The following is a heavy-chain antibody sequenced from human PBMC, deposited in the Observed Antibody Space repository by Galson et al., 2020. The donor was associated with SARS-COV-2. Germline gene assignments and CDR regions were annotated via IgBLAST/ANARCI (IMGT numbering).Heavy chain of an antibody. V-gene: IGHV3-30-3*01. CDR2: MSNDESTQ. CDR3: AREGYTSGYAAAFDM. CDR1: GFTFSNYH. D-gene: IGHD3-22*01. Sequence: TGGSLRLSCVGSGFTFSNYHMHWLRQAPGKGLEWVALMSNDESTQHYADSVKGRFTISRDNSKNTLSLQMNSLRPEDTAVYSCAREGYTSGYAAAFDMWGQGTMVTVSS. J-gene: IGHJ3*02.